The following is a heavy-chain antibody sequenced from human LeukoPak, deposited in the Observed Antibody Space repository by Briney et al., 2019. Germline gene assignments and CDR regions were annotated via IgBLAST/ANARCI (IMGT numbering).Heavy chain of an antibody. CDR3: ARGTGYLAYYFYAMDV. CDR1: GYYISSGYF. J-gene: IGHJ6*04. V-gene: IGHV4-38-2*01. CDR2: IDHSGRT. D-gene: IGHD3/OR15-3a*01. Sequence: PSETLSLTCAVSGYYISSGYFWGWIRQPPGKGLEWIGSIDHSGRTYYNPSLKSRVTISADTTKNQFSLRLSSVTAADTAVYHCARGTGYLAYYFYAMDVWGKGTTVTDSS.